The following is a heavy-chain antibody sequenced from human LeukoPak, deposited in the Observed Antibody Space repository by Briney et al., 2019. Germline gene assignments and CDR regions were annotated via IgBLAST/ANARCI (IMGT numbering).Heavy chain of an antibody. CDR2: ISGSGGST. J-gene: IGHJ4*02. CDR1: GFTFSSYA. D-gene: IGHD3-3*01. CDR3: AKSSHYDFWSGYSHFDY. Sequence: GGSLRLSCAASGFTFSSYAMSWVRQAPGKGLEWVSAISGSGGSTYYADSVKGRFTISRDNSKNTLYLQMNSLRAEDAAVYYCAKSSHYDFWSGYSHFDYWGQGTLVTVSS. V-gene: IGHV3-23*01.